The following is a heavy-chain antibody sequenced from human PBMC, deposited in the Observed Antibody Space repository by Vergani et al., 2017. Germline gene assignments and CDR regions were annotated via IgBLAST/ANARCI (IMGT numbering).Heavy chain of an antibody. J-gene: IGHJ4*02. CDR1: GGSISSGSYY. V-gene: IGHV4-61*02. CDR3: ARGYCSSTSCYRGIFGY. CDR2: IYTSGST. D-gene: IGHD2-2*02. Sequence: QVQLQESGPGLVKPSQTLSLTCTVSGGSISSGSYYWSWIRQPAGKGLEWIGRIYTSGSTNYNPSLKSRVTISVDTSKNQFSLKLSSLTAADTAVYYCARGYCSSTSCYRGIFGYWGQGTLVTVSS.